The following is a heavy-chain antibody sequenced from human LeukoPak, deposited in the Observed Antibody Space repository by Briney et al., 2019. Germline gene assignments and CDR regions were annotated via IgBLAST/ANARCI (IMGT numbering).Heavy chain of an antibody. V-gene: IGHV3-30*02. CDR1: GFTFRSYG. CDR2: IRYDGSDK. CDR3: ALYYDDSSGYPYFDY. J-gene: IGHJ4*02. D-gene: IGHD3-22*01. Sequence: GGSLRLSCAASGFTFRSYGMHWVRQAPGKGLEWVAFIRYDGSDKYYADSVKGRFTISRDNSKNTLYLQMNSLRAEDTAVYYCALYYDDSSGYPYFDYWGQGTLVTVSS.